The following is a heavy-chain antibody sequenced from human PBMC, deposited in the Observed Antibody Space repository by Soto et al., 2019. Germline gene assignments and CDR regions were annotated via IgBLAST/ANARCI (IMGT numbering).Heavy chain of an antibody. D-gene: IGHD1-7*01. CDR2: INHSGST. V-gene: IGHV4-34*01. CDR3: ARGIQNLELPYY. J-gene: IGHJ4*02. Sequence: SETLSLTCGVYGGSFSGYYWSWIRQPTGKGLDWIGEINHSGSTNYNPSLKSRVTISVDTTKNQFSLKLSSVTAAATAVYYCARGIQNLELPYYWGQGTMGIVSS. CDR1: GGSFSGYY.